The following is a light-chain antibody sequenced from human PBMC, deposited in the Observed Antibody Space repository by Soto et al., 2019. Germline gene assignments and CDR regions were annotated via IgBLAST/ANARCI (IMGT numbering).Light chain of an antibody. J-gene: IGLJ1*01. Sequence: QPVLTQPASVSGSPGQSITISCTGTSSDVGGYNYVSWYQQYPGKAPKLMIYEVSNRPSGVSNRFSGSKSGNTASLTISGLQAEDEADYYCSSYTSSSTQVFGTGTKLTVL. V-gene: IGLV2-14*01. CDR1: SSDVGGYNY. CDR3: SSYTSSSTQV. CDR2: EVS.